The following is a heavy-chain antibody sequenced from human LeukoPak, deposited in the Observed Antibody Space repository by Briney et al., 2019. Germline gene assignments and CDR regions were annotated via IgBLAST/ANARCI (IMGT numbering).Heavy chain of an antibody. V-gene: IGHV7-4-1*02. J-gene: IGHJ4*02. CDR3: ARGASTYYFDRSGHRIVDY. Sequence: ASVKVSCKASGYIFTSYAMNWVRQAPGQGLEWVGWINTNTGNPTYAQGFTGRFVFSLDTSVSTAFLQISSLKAEDTGVYYCARGASTYYFDRSGHRIVDYWGQGTLVTVSS. CDR2: INTNTGNP. D-gene: IGHD3-22*01. CDR1: GYIFTSYA.